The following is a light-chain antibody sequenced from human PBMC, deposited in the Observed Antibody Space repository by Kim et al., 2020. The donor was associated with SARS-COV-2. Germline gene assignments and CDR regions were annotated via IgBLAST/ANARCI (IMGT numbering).Light chain of an antibody. CDR1: QGISNY. J-gene: IGKJ1*01. CDR3: QKYNSAPRT. Sequence: ASVGDRVAITCRASQGISNYLAWYQQKPGKVPKLLIYAASTLQSGVPSRFSGSGSGTDFTLTISSLQPEDVATYYCQKYNSAPRTFGQGTKVDIK. CDR2: AAS. V-gene: IGKV1-27*01.